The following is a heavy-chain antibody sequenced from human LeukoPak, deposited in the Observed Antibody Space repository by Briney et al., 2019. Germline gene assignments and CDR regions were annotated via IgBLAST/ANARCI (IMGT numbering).Heavy chain of an antibody. CDR2: INHSGST. Sequence: PSETLSLTCAVYGGSFSGYYWSWIRQPPGKGLEWIGEINHSGSTNYNPSLKSRVTISVDKSKNQFSLKLSSVTAADTAVYYCASYCSGGSCYEPYFDYWGQGTLVTVSS. CDR1: GGSFSGYY. V-gene: IGHV4-34*01. D-gene: IGHD2-15*01. CDR3: ASYCSGGSCYEPYFDY. J-gene: IGHJ4*02.